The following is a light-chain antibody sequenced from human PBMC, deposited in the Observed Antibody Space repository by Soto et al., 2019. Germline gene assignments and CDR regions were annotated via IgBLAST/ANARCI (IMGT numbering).Light chain of an antibody. Sequence: DIQMTQSPSTLSASVGDRVTITCRASQNIGDSLAWYKQIPGKAPKLLIYKASTLQSGVPSRFSGSGSGSEFTLTISSLQPDDFATYYCQQHNTYSRWTFGQGTKVEI. V-gene: IGKV1-5*03. CDR3: QQHNTYSRWT. J-gene: IGKJ1*01. CDR2: KAS. CDR1: QNIGDS.